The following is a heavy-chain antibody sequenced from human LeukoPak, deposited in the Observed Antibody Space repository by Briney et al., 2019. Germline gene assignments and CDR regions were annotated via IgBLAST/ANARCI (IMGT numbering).Heavy chain of an antibody. CDR1: GGSISSHY. D-gene: IGHD3-10*01. Sequence: SETLSLTCTVSGGSISSHYWSWIRQPPGKGLECIGNIYYSGSTRYNSSLKSRVTISVDKSKNQFSLKLRSATAADTAVYYCARDKGYGSGNYYYYGMDVWGQGATVTVSS. J-gene: IGHJ6*02. CDR3: ARDKGYGSGNYYYYGMDV. V-gene: IGHV4-59*11. CDR2: IYYSGST.